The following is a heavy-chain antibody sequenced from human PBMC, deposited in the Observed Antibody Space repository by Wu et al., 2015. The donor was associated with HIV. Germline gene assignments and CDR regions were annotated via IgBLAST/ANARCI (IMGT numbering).Heavy chain of an antibody. CDR3: ARLSLRRFGELFSGADY. V-gene: IGHV1-2*02. CDR2: IGGNRGES. J-gene: IGHJ4*02. Sequence: QVQLVQSGAEVKKPGASVKVSCKASLYSFTASYVHWVRQAPGKGLEWMGWIGGNRGESHATQRFRDRFTMTRDTSTSTAYMELTRLTSDDTALYYCARLSLRRFGELFSGADYWGQGTLVTVSS. D-gene: IGHD3-10*01. CDR1: LYSFTASY.